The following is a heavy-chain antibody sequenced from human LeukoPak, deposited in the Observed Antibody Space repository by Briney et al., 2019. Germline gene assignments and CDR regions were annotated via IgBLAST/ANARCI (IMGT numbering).Heavy chain of an antibody. J-gene: IGHJ5*02. CDR2: IYWNDDK. V-gene: IGHV2-5*01. D-gene: IGHD4-17*01. CDR3: AHRGYGDYPSSKWFDP. Sequence: SGPTLVKPTQTLTLTCTFSGFSLSTGGVGVGWIRQPPGKALEWLAVIYWNDDKRYSPSLKNRLTITKDTSKNQVVLTMTNMDPVDTATYYCAHRGYGDYPSSKWFDPWGQGTLVIVSS. CDR1: GFSLSTGGVG.